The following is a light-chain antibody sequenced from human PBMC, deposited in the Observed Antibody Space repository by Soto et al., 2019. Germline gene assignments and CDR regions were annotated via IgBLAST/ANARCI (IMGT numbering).Light chain of an antibody. J-gene: IGKJ4*01. CDR2: AAS. Sequence: DIQMTQSPSSLSASVGDRITITCRASQGIRSYVGWYQQKPGQVPKLVNYAASNLQRGVTSRFSGRGRWSEFNLAISGLQPEDLATYYCLQHYTCPLTFGGGTKVEIK. V-gene: IGKV1-17*01. CDR1: QGIRSY. CDR3: LQHYTCPLT.